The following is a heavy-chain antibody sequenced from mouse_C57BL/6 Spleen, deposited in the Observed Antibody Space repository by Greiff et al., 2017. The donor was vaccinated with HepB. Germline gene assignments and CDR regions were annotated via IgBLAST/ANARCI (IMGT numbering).Heavy chain of an antibody. Sequence: DVKLQESGPGLVKPSQSLSLTCSVTGYSITSGYYWNWIRQFPGNKLEWMGYISYDGSNNYNPSLKNRISITRDTSKNQFFLKLNSVTTEDTATYYCARDQGHYYGSSFDYWGQGTTLTVSS. CDR2: ISYDGSN. V-gene: IGHV3-6*01. J-gene: IGHJ2*01. D-gene: IGHD1-1*01. CDR3: ARDQGHYYGSSFDY. CDR1: GYSITSGYY.